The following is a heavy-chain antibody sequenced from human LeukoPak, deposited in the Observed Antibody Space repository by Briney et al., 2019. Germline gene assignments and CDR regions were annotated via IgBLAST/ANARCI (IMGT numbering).Heavy chain of an antibody. CDR3: AKGAGDYGDYAVTFDI. V-gene: IGHV3-23*01. Sequence: GGSLRLSCAASGFTFSSYAMSWVRQAPGKGLEWVSAISGSGGSTYYADSVKGRFTISRDNSKNTLYLQMNSLRAEDTAVYYCAKGAGDYGDYAVTFDIWGQGTTVTVSS. J-gene: IGHJ3*02. CDR1: GFTFSSYA. D-gene: IGHD4-17*01. CDR2: ISGSGGST.